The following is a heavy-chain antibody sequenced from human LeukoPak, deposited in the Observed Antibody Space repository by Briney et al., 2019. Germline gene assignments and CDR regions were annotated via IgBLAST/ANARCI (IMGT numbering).Heavy chain of an antibody. CDR3: ARGYDYYYYGMDV. D-gene: IGHD5-12*01. J-gene: IGHJ6*02. Sequence: GGSLRLSCAASGFTFSSYGMHWVRQAPGKGLEWVAVIWYDGSNKYYADSVKGRFTISRDNSKNTLYLQMNSLRAEDTAVYYCARGYDYYYYGMDVWGQGTTVTVSS. V-gene: IGHV3-30*02. CDR2: IWYDGSNK. CDR1: GFTFSSYG.